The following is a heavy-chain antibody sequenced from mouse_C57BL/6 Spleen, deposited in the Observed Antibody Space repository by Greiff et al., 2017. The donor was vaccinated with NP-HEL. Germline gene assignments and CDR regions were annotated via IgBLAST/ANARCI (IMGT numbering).Heavy chain of an antibody. V-gene: IGHV7-3*01. CDR3: ARYGDYFDY. Sequence: EVQRVESGGGLVQPGGSLSLSCAASGFTFTDYYMSWVRQPPGKALEWLGFIRNKANGYTTEYSATVKGRFTISRDNSQSILYLQMKALGAEDSATYYCARYGDYFDYWGQGTTLTVAS. J-gene: IGHJ2*01. CDR1: GFTFTDYY. CDR2: IRNKANGYTT.